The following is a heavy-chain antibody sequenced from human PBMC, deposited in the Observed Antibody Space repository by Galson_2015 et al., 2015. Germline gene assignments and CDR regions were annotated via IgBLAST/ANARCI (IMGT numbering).Heavy chain of an antibody. CDR2: INHSGST. V-gene: IGHV4-34*01. J-gene: IGHJ4*02. CDR3: ARGRWELPDY. CDR1: GGSFSGYY. D-gene: IGHD1-26*01. Sequence: ETLSLTCAVYGGSFSGYYWSWIRPPPGKGLEWIGEINHSGSTNYNPSLKSRVTISVDTSKNQFSLKLSSVTAADTAVYYCARGRWELPDYWGQGTLVTVSS.